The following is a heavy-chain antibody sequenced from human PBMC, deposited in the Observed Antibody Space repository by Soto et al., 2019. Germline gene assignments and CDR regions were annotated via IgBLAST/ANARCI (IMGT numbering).Heavy chain of an antibody. CDR1: GFNVRSYW. Sequence: WWSLRLSCAVSGFNVRSYWMSWFRQAPGKGLEWVASIKEDGSEIYYLQSVRGRFAISRDSAGNALQLAMNYLSAEDTATYFCARDIGFDYVNWGQGTLVTVSS. V-gene: IGHV3-7*01. CDR2: IKEDGSEI. D-gene: IGHD3-16*01. J-gene: IGHJ4*02. CDR3: ARDIGFDYVN.